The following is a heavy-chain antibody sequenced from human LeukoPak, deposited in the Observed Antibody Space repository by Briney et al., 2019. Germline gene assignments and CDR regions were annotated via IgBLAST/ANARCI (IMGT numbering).Heavy chain of an antibody. V-gene: IGHV4-61*02. CDR2: IYTSGST. Sequence: PSQTLSLTCTVSGGSISSGSYYWSWIRQPAGKGLEWIGRIYTSGSTNYNPSLKSRVTISVDTSKNQFSLKLSSVTAADTAVYYCARGKRDDFWSGYYGPFGYDYWGQGTLVTASS. D-gene: IGHD3-3*01. J-gene: IGHJ4*02. CDR1: GGSISSGSYY. CDR3: ARGKRDDFWSGYYGPFGYDY.